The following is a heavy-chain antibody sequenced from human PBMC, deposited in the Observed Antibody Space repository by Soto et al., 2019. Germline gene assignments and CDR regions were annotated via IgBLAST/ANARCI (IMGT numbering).Heavy chain of an antibody. Sequence: QVQLQESGPGLVKPSQTLSLTCTVSGGSISSGDYYWSWIRQPPGKGLEWIGYIYYSGSTYYNPSLKSRVTISVDTSKNQFSLKLSSVTAADTAVYYCARDTLPRPGTIFGVARGGMDVWGQGTTVTVSS. D-gene: IGHD3-3*01. CDR3: ARDTLPRPGTIFGVARGGMDV. CDR1: GGSISSGDYY. J-gene: IGHJ6*02. CDR2: IYYSGST. V-gene: IGHV4-30-4*01.